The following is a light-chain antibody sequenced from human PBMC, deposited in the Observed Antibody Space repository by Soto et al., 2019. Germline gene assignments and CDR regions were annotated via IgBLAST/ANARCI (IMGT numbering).Light chain of an antibody. CDR2: SND. V-gene: IGLV1-44*01. CDR3: AAWDDSLNGVV. J-gene: IGLJ2*01. CDR1: SSNIGSNT. Sequence: QSVLTQLPSASGTPGQRVNISCSGSSSNIGSNTVNWYQQLPGTAPKLLIYSNDQRPSGVPDRFTGSKSGTSASLAISGLQSEDEADYYCAAWDDSLNGVVFGGGTKVTVL.